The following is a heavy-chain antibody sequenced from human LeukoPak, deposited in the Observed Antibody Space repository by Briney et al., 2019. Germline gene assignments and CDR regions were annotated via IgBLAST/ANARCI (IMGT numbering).Heavy chain of an antibody. CDR1: GGSFSGYY. J-gene: IGHJ4*02. D-gene: IGHD1-14*01. Sequence: SETLSLTCAVYGGSFSGYYWSWIRQPPGKGLEWIGEINHSGSTNYNPSLKSRVTISVDTSKNQFSLKLSSVTAADTAVYYCAREGNPLDHWGQGTLVTVSS. CDR3: AREGNPLDH. CDR2: INHSGST. V-gene: IGHV4-34*01.